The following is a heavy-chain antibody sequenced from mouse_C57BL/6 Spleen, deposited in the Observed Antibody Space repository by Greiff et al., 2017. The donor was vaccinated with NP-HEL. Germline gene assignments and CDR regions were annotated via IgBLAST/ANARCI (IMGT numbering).Heavy chain of an antibody. V-gene: IGHV1-59*01. CDR1: GYTFTSYW. CDR2: IDPSDSST. J-gene: IGHJ2*01. Sequence: QVQLQQPGAELVRPGTSVKLSCKASGYTFTSYWLHWVKQRPGQGLEWIGVIDPSDSSTNYNQKFKGTATLTVDTSSSTAYMQRSSLTSEDSAVYYCARSGNWTYYFDYWGQGTTLTVSS. CDR3: ARSGNWTYYFDY. D-gene: IGHD4-1*01.